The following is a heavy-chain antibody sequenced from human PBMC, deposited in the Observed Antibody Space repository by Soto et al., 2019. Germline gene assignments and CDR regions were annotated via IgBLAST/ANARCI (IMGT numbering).Heavy chain of an antibody. J-gene: IGHJ6*02. CDR3: AREGEMPYYYYGLDV. D-gene: IGHD3-16*01. CDR1: GYTFTTYG. V-gene: IGHV1-18*01. CDR2: ISGYDGHT. Sequence: QVQLVQSGAEVRKLGASVKVSCKASGYTFTTYGITWVRQAPGQGLEWMGWISGYDGHTKYAQKFQGRIIMTTDTSXXTVYMDLRSLRSDDTAVYYCAREGEMPYYYYGLDVWGQGTTVTVSS.